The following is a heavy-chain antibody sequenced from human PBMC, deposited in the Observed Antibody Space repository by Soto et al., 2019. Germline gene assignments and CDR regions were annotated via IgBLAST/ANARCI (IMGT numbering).Heavy chain of an antibody. V-gene: IGHV3-53*01. D-gene: IGHD2-15*01. J-gene: IGHJ4*02. CDR3: ARSGFACSGGRCADS. Sequence: EVQLVESGGGLIQPGGSLRLSCAASGFTVSSNYMSWVRQAPGKGLEWVSVIYSGGSTYYAASVKGRFTISRDNSKNTRYLQMNSLRAEETAVYYCARSGFACSGGRCADSWGQGTLVTVSS. CDR2: IYSGGST. CDR1: GFTVSSNY.